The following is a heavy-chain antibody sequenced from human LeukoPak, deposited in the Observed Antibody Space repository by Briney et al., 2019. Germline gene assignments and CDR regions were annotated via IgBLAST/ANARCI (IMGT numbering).Heavy chain of an antibody. Sequence: SETLSLTCTVSGGSISSSSYYWGWIRQPPGKGLEWIGSIYYSGSTYYNPSLKSRVTISVDTSKNQFSLKLSSVTAADTAVYYCARGRAARPRRHGSNWFDPWGQGTLVTVSS. CDR1: GGSISSSSYY. D-gene: IGHD6-6*01. CDR3: ARGRAARPRRHGSNWFDP. J-gene: IGHJ5*02. CDR2: IYYSGST. V-gene: IGHV4-39*07.